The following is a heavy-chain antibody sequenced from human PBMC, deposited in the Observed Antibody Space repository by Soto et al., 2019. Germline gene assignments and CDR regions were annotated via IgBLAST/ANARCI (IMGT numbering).Heavy chain of an antibody. Sequence: EVQLVESGGGLVKPGGSLRLSCAASGFSFSNAWMNWVRQAPGKGLEWVGRIKRKIDGEATDYAGPVKGRFTVFRDDSKSALYLQMNSLKGDDTAVYYCTTGSVEGVLGQGTTVTVS. CDR2: IKRKIDGEAT. J-gene: IGHJ6*02. D-gene: IGHD2-15*01. CDR3: TTGSVEGV. V-gene: IGHV3-15*07. CDR1: GFSFSNAW.